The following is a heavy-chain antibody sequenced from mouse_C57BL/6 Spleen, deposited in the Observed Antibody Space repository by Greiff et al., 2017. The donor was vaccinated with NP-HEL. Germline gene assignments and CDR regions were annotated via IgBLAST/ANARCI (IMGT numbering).Heavy chain of an antibody. CDR1: GYTFTSYG. CDR2: IYPRSGNT. D-gene: IGHD3-2*02. Sequence: QVQLKQSGAELARPGASVKLSCKASGYTFTSYGISWVKQRTGQGLEWIGEIYPRSGNTYYNEKFKGKATLTADKSSSTAYMELRSLTSEDSAVYFCARGSSGLFAYWGQGTLVTVSA. J-gene: IGHJ3*01. CDR3: ARGSSGLFAY. V-gene: IGHV1-81*01.